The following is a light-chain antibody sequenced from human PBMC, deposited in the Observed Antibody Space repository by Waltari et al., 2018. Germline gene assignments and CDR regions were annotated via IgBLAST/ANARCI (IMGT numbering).Light chain of an antibody. Sequence: EIVLTQSPGTLSLSPGERATLPCRASQSVSSSYLAWYQQKPGQAPRLLIYGASSRATGIPDRFSGSGSGTDFTLTISRLEPEDFAVYYCQQYGSSSYTFGQGTKLGIK. V-gene: IGKV3-20*01. J-gene: IGKJ2*01. CDR3: QQYGSSSYT. CDR2: GAS. CDR1: QSVSSSY.